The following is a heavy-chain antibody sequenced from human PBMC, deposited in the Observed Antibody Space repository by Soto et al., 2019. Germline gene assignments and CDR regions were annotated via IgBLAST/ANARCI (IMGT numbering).Heavy chain of an antibody. CDR1: GGSISSGGYS. Sequence: QLQLQESGSGLVKPSQTLSLTCAVSGGSISSGGYSWSWIRQPPGKGLEWIGYIYHSGSTYYYPSLKSRVTISVDRSKNQFSLKLSSVTAADSAVYYCAGVRGPYCGGECYPPTPNWFDPWGQGTLVTVSS. D-gene: IGHD2-21*01. CDR3: AGVRGPYCGGECYPPTPNWFDP. J-gene: IGHJ5*02. V-gene: IGHV4-30-2*01. CDR2: IYHSGST.